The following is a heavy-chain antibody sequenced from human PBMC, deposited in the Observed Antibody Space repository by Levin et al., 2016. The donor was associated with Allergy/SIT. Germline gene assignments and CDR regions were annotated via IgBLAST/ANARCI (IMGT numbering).Heavy chain of an antibody. CDR2: IIPLFGTA. Sequence: WVRQAPGQGLEWMGGIIPLFGTANYAQTFQGRVTITADESTSTAYMELSSLRSEDTAVYYCARGGQRSTMVRGVKYYYYHYMDVWGKGTTVTVSS. D-gene: IGHD3-10*01. CDR3: ARGGQRSTMVRGVKYYYYHYMDV. J-gene: IGHJ6*03. V-gene: IGHV1-69*01.